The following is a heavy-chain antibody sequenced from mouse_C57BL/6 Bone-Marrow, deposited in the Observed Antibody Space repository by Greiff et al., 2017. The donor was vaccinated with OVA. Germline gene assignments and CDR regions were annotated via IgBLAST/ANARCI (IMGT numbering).Heavy chain of an antibody. CDR2: IDPEDGDT. D-gene: IGHD2-4*01. V-gene: IGHV14-1*01. CDR1: GFNIKDYY. J-gene: IGHJ1*03. CDR3: TSYYDDLDWYFDV. Sequence: VQLQQSGAELVRPGASVKLSCTASGFNIKDYYMHWVKQRPEQGLEWIGRIDPEDGDTEYAPKFQGKATMTADTSSNTAYLQLSSLISEDTAVYYCTSYYDDLDWYFDVWGTGTTVTVSA.